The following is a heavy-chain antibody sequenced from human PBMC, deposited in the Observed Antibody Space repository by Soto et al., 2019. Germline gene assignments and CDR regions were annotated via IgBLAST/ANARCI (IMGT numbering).Heavy chain of an antibody. V-gene: IGHV3-30*18. CDR1: GFTFSSYG. D-gene: IGHD5-18*01. CDR2: ISYDGSNK. J-gene: IGHJ4*02. CDR3: AKELRNIQLGY. Sequence: QVQLVESGGGVVQPGRSLRLSCAASGFTFSSYGMHWVRQAPGKGLEWVAVISYDGSNKHYADSVKGRFTISRDNSKNTLYLQMNSLRAEDTAVYYCAKELRNIQLGYWGQGTLVTVSS.